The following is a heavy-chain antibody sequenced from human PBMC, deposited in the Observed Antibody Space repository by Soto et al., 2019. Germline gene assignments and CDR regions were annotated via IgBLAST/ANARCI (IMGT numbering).Heavy chain of an antibody. V-gene: IGHV3-74*01. CDR2: IQSDGSSI. Sequence: EVQMVESGGGLVQPGGSLRLSCAASGFIFNNYWMHWVRQVPGKGLMWVSRIQSDGSSIDYADSVKGRFTISRDNAKNTVYLQMSSLRVEDTAVYYWARSGGIDHWGQGTLVTVSS. CDR1: GFIFNNYW. D-gene: IGHD3-3*01. J-gene: IGHJ4*02. CDR3: ARSGGIDH.